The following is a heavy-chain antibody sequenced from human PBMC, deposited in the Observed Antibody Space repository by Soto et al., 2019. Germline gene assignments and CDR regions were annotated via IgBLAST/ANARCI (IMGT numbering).Heavy chain of an antibody. CDR1: GGSISSYY. CDR2: IYYSGST. V-gene: IGHV4-59*01. CDR3: AGEIGATMYYFDY. D-gene: IGHD3-10*02. J-gene: IGHJ4*02. Sequence: QVQLQESGPGLVKPSETLSLTCTVSGGSISSYYWSWIRQPPGKGLEWIGYIYYSGSTNYNPSLKSRVTISVDTSKNQFSLKLSSVTAADTAVYYCAGEIGATMYYFDYWGQGTLVTVSS.